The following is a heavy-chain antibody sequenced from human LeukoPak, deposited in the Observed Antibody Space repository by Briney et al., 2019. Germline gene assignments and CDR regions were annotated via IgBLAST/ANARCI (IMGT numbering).Heavy chain of an antibody. CDR2: ISWNSGSI. CDR1: GFTFDDYA. D-gene: IGHD6-13*01. Sequence: SLRLSCSASGFTFDDYAMHWVRQAPGKGLEWVSGISWNSGSIGYADSVKGRFTISRDNAKNSLYLQMNSLRAEDTALYYCAKDLYSSSTNFDYWGQGTLVTVSS. CDR3: AKDLYSSSTNFDY. J-gene: IGHJ4*02. V-gene: IGHV3-9*01.